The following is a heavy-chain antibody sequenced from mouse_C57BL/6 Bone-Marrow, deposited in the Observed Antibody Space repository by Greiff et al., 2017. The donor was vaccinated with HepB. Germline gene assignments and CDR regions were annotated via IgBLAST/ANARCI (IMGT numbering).Heavy chain of an antibody. CDR1: GYTFTSYG. Sequence: QVQLQQSGAELARPGASVKLSCKASGYTFTSYGISWVKQRTGQGLEWIGEIYPRSCNTYYNEKFKGKATLTADKSSSTAYMELRSLTSEDSAVYFCTYDYDPWFAYWGQGTLVTVSA. J-gene: IGHJ3*01. D-gene: IGHD2-4*01. CDR2: IYPRSCNT. CDR3: TYDYDPWFAY. V-gene: IGHV1-81*01.